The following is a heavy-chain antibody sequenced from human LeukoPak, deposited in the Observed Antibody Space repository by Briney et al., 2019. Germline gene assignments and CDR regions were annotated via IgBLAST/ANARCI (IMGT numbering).Heavy chain of an antibody. CDR2: INSDGSST. Sequence: PGGSLRLSCAASGFTFSSYWMHWVRQAPGKGLVWVSRINSDGSSTSYADSVKGRFTISRDNAKNTLYLQMNSLRAEDTAVYYCARDLVRTGLYYYYGMDVWGQGTTVTVSS. D-gene: IGHD3-10*01. J-gene: IGHJ6*02. CDR3: ARDLVRTGLYYYYGMDV. V-gene: IGHV3-74*01. CDR1: GFTFSSYW.